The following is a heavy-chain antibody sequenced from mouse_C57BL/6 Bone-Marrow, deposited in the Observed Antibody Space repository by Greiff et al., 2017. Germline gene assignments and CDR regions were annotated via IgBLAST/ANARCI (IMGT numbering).Heavy chain of an antibody. Sequence: VQLQQSGAELVRPGASVKLSCTASGFNIKDDYMHWVKQRPEQGLEWIGWIDPENGDTEYASKFQGKATITADTSSNTAYLQLSSLTSEDTAVYYCTRTIYGNWAYWCQGTLVTVSA. V-gene: IGHV14-4*01. CDR2: IDPENGDT. J-gene: IGHJ3*01. CDR3: TRTIYGNWAY. D-gene: IGHD2-1*01. CDR1: GFNIKDDY.